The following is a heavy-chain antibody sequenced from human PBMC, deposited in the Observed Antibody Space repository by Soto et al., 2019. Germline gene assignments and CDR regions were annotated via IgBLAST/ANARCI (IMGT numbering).Heavy chain of an antibody. D-gene: IGHD2-21*02. J-gene: IGHJ4*02. CDR1: GYTFTNSG. CDR3: SRDLGFSDFDRHY. CDR2: IRVNNGDT. V-gene: IGHV1-18*03. Sequence: QDQLVQSGAEVKKPGASVKVSCKASGYTFTNSGFSWVRQAPGQGLEWVGWIRVNNGDTHYAQKLQGRVTMTTDTSTSTVLMDLRSLRSDDMAVYYSSRDLGFSDFDRHYWGQGTLITVSS.